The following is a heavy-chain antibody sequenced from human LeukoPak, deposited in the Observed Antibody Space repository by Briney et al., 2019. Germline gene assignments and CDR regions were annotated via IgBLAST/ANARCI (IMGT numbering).Heavy chain of an antibody. J-gene: IGHJ4*02. CDR2: INPNSGGT. CDR3: ARDLREYYDSSTVPDY. Sequence: ASVKDSCKASGYTFTGYYMHWVREAPGQGLEWMGWINPNSGGTNYAQKFQGRVTMTRDTSISTAYMELSRLRSDDTAVYYCARDLREYYDSSTVPDYWGQGTLVTVSS. V-gene: IGHV1-2*02. D-gene: IGHD3-22*01. CDR1: GYTFTGYY.